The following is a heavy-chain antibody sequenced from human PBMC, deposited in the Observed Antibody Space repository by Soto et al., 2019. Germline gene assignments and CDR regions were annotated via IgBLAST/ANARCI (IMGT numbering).Heavy chain of an antibody. Sequence: QVQLVQSGAEVKKPGASVKVSCKASGYTFTTYGMSWVRQAPGQGLDWMGWISTYNGNTKYAERLQGRVTMTTDTTTSRAYMELRSLRSDDTAVYYCARGPTDYYDNSGDSFLDYWGQGTLVTVSS. CDR2: ISTYNGNT. CDR1: GYTFTTYG. J-gene: IGHJ4*02. V-gene: IGHV1-18*01. CDR3: ARGPTDYYDNSGDSFLDY. D-gene: IGHD3-22*01.